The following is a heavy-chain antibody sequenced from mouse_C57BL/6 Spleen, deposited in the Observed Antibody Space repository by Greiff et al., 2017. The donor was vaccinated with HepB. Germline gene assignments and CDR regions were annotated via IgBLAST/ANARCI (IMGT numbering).Heavy chain of an antibody. CDR2: INPYNGGT. J-gene: IGHJ1*03. CDR1: GYTFTDYY. V-gene: IGHV1-19*01. D-gene: IGHD2-5*01. CDR3: ARYLYSNWYFDV. Sequence: VQLKQSGPVLVKPGASVKMSCKASGYTFTDYYMNWVKQSHGKSLEWIGVINPYNGGTSYNQKFKGKATLTVDKSSSTAYMELNSLTSEDSAVYYCARYLYSNWYFDVWGTGTTVTVSS.